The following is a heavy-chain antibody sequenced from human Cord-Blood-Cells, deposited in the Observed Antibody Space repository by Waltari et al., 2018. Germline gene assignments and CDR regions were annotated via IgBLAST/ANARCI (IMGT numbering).Heavy chain of an antibody. Sequence: QVQLQQSGAGLLKPSETLSLTCAVYGGSFSGSYWSWIRQPPGKGLEWIGEINHSGSTNYNPSLKSRVTISVDTSKNQFSLKLSSVTAADTAVYYCARPSGAAGNWFDPWGQGTLVTVSS. J-gene: IGHJ5*02. V-gene: IGHV4-34*01. D-gene: IGHD6-13*01. CDR3: ARPSGAAGNWFDP. CDR1: GGSFSGSY. CDR2: INHSGST.